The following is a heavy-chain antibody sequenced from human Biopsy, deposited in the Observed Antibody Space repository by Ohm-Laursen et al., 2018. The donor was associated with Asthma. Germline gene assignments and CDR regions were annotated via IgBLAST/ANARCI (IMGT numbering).Heavy chain of an antibody. D-gene: IGHD6-6*01. V-gene: IGHV4-39*02. CDR1: GDAMSTSGSY. Sequence: PGTLSLTCIVSGDAMSTSGSYWGWIRQSPGKGLEWIGSIYYSGRTYYNPSLESRVTISADTSKNHFSLKVTSVTAADTAVYYCARAVSSSSYWYLDLWGRGDLVTVSS. CDR2: IYYSGRT. CDR3: ARAVSSSSYWYLDL. J-gene: IGHJ2*01.